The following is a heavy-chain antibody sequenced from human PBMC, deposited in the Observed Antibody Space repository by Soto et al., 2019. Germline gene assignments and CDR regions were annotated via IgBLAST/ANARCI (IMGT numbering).Heavy chain of an antibody. CDR2: ISAYNGNT. CDR1: GYTFTSYG. D-gene: IGHD1-26*01. V-gene: IGHV1-18*01. CDR3: AREGTGPRWSYNFYDYYYGMDV. J-gene: IGHJ6*02. Sequence: QVQLVQSGAEVKKPGASVKVSCKASGYTFTSYGISWVRQAPGQGLEWMGWISAYNGNTNYAQKLQGRVTMTTDTSTCTAYMEMRSLRSDDTAVYYCAREGTGPRWSYNFYDYYYGMDVWCHGTSVTVSS.